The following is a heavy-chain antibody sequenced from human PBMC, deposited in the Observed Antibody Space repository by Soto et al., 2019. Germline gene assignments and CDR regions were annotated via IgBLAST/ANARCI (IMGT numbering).Heavy chain of an antibody. CDR1: GFTFSSYS. CDR2: ISSSSSYI. Sequence: LRLSCAASGFTFSSYSMNWVRQAPGKGLEWVSSISSSSSYIYYADSVKGRFTISRDNAKNSLYLQMNSLRAEDTAVYYCAREYCSGGSCYRRYYYYYGMDVWGQGTTVTVSS. CDR3: AREYCSGGSCYRRYYYYYGMDV. V-gene: IGHV3-21*01. D-gene: IGHD2-15*01. J-gene: IGHJ6*02.